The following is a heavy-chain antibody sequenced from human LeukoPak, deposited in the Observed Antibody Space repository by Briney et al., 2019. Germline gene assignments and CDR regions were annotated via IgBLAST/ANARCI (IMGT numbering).Heavy chain of an antibody. V-gene: IGHV3-21*01. CDR2: ISSTSSHI. Sequence: GGSLRLSCAASGFIFSSYTMHWVRQAPGKGLEWVSLISSTSSHINYADSVKGRFTISRDNTRNSLYLQMSSLRAEDTAVYYCAGDLGVSYWGQGTLVTVSS. CDR3: AGDLGVSY. J-gene: IGHJ4*02. CDR1: GFIFSSYT. D-gene: IGHD2-8*01.